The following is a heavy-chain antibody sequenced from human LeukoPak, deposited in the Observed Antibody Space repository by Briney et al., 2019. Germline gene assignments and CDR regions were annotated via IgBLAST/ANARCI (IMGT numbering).Heavy chain of an antibody. CDR2: IRSKANSYAT. CDR1: GFTFSGSA. Sequence: QSGGSLRLSCAASGFTFSGSAMHWVRQASGKGLEWVGRIRSKANSYATAYAASVKGRFTISRDDSKNTAYLQMNSLRAEDTAVYYCAKDHNMYSSSWYRLYYYGMDVWGQGTTVTVSS. V-gene: IGHV3-73*01. CDR3: AKDHNMYSSSWYRLYYYGMDV. D-gene: IGHD6-13*01. J-gene: IGHJ6*02.